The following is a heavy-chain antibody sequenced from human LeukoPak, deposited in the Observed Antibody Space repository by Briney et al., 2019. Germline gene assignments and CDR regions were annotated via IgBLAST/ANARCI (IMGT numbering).Heavy chain of an antibody. CDR3: ARDEVAVAGSLMATIDY. CDR1: GFTFSSYA. J-gene: IGHJ4*02. V-gene: IGHV3-30*04. CDR2: ISYDGSNK. D-gene: IGHD6-19*01. Sequence: PGRSLRLSCAASGFTFSSYAMNWVRQAPGKGLEWVAVISYDGSNKYYADSVKGRFTISRDNSKNTLYLQMNSLRAEDTAVYYCARDEVAVAGSLMATIDYWGQGTLVTVSS.